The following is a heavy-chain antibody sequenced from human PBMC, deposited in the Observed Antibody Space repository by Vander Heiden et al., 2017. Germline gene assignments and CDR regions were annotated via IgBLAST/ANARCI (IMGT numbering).Heavy chain of an antibody. D-gene: IGHD6-6*01. CDR3: ARIGYSSSSFDY. J-gene: IGHJ4*02. CDR1: GSTFSHYW. Sequence: EVQLVESGGGLVQPGGSLRLSCAASGSTFSHYWMSWVRQAPGKGLGWVANIKEDGSVKYYVESMKGRFTISRDNAKNLVYLQMNSLTDEDTAVHYCARIGYSSSSFDYWGQGTLVTVSS. CDR2: IKEDGSVK. V-gene: IGHV3-7*01.